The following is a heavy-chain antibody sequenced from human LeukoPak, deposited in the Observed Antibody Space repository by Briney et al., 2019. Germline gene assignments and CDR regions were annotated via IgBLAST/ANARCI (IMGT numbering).Heavy chain of an antibody. V-gene: IGHV4-34*01. D-gene: IGHD3-22*01. J-gene: IGHJ4*02. CDR2: INHSGST. CDR1: GGSFSGYY. CDR3: ARGLVVY. Sequence: PSETLSLICAVYGGSFSGYYWSWIRQPPGKGLEWIGEINHSGSTNYNPSLKSRVTISVDTSKNQFSLKLSSVTAADTAVYYCARGLVVYWGQGTLVTISS.